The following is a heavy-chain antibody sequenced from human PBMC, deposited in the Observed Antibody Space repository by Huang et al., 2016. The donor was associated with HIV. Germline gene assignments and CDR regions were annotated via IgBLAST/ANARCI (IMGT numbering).Heavy chain of an antibody. CDR3: AREVAYGSGSYYPFDY. D-gene: IGHD3-10*01. J-gene: IGHJ4*02. CDR2: IENSGST. V-gene: IGHV4-59*11. CDR1: GGSISSHY. Sequence: QVQLQESGPGLVKPSETLSLTCTVSGGSISSHYWSWIRQPPGKGLEWIGSIENSGSTNYNPSLKSRVTISVDRSKNQFSLKLSSVTAADTAVYYCAREVAYGSGSYYPFDYWGQGTLVTVSS.